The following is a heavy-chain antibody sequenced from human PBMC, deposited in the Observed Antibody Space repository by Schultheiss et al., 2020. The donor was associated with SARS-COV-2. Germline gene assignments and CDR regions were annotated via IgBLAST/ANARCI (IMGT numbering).Heavy chain of an antibody. J-gene: IGHJ2*01. Sequence: GESLKISCAASGFTFSSYWMSWVRQAPGKGLEWVSGISWNSGSIGYADSVKGRFTISRDNAKNTLYLQMNSLRAEDTAVYYCARVGVKDIVVVPARSGGYFDLWGRGTLVTVSS. D-gene: IGHD2-2*01. V-gene: IGHV3-20*04. CDR1: GFTFSSYW. CDR2: ISWNSGSI. CDR3: ARVGVKDIVVVPARSGGYFDL.